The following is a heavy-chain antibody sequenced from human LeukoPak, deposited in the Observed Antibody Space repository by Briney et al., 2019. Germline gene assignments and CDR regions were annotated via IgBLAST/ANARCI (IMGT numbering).Heavy chain of an antibody. Sequence: KPSETLSLTCAVYGGSFSGYYWSWIRQPPGKGLEWIGEINHSGSTNYNPSPKSRVTISVDTSKNQFSLKLSSVTAADTAVYYCARGIAAAGTFYFDYWGQGTLVTVSS. CDR1: GGSFSGYY. V-gene: IGHV4-34*01. CDR2: INHSGST. CDR3: ARGIAAAGTFYFDY. J-gene: IGHJ4*02. D-gene: IGHD6-13*01.